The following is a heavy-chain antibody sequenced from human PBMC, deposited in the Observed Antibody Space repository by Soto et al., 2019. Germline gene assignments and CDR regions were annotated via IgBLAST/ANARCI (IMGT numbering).Heavy chain of an antibody. V-gene: IGHV4-39*07. CDR1: GGSISSSSYY. J-gene: IGHJ3*02. CDR2: IYYSGST. Sequence: SETLSLTCTVSGGSISSSSYYWGWIRQPPGKGLEWIGSIYYSGSTYYNPSLKSRVTISVDTSKNQFSLKLSSVTAADTAVYYCASPRYYDFWSRYSIDAFDIWGQGTMVTVSS. CDR3: ASPRYYDFWSRYSIDAFDI. D-gene: IGHD3-3*01.